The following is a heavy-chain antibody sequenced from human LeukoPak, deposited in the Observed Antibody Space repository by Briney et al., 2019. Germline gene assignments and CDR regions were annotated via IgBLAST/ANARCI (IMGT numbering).Heavy chain of an antibody. J-gene: IGHJ4*02. D-gene: IGHD4-17*01. CDR1: GFTFSSHY. Sequence: GGSLRLSCAASGFTFSSHYMTWVRQTPGKGLEWVANIKPDGSEKGYGDFVKGRLSISRDNAKNSLYLQMNSLRADDTAVYYCARDPAYGALDYWGQGTLVTVSS. V-gene: IGHV3-7*01. CDR3: ARDPAYGALDY. CDR2: IKPDGSEK.